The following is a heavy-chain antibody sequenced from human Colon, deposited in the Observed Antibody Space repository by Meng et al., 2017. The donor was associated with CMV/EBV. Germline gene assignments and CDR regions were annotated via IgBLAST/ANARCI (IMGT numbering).Heavy chain of an antibody. J-gene: IGHJ6*02. CDR2: ISRSGSTI. CDR1: GFTFSNAW. V-gene: IGHV3-11*04. D-gene: IGHD3-16*01. Sequence: GESLKISCAASGFTFSNAWMSWVRQSPGKGLEWVSYISRSGSTIFYADSVKGRFTISRDNAKNSLYLQMNSLRVEDTADYYCARAPIWAYYGVDVWGQGTTVTVSS. CDR3: ARAPIWAYYGVDV.